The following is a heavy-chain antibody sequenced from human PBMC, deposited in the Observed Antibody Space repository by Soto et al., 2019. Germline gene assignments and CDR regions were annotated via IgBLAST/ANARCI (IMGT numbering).Heavy chain of an antibody. V-gene: IGHV2-26*01. Sequence: SGPTLVKPTETLTLTCTVSGFSLSNDRVGVSWIRQPPGKALEWLAHIFSNDDKSYSPSLKSRLSISKDTSKSQVVLTMTNMDPVDTATYYCTRIYDSSGSDYWGQGALVTVSS. J-gene: IGHJ4*02. CDR1: GFSLSNDRVG. CDR3: TRIYDSSGSDY. D-gene: IGHD3-22*01. CDR2: IFSNDDK.